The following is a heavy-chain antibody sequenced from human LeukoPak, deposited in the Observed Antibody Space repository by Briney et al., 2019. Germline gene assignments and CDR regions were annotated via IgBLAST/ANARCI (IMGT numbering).Heavy chain of an antibody. J-gene: IGHJ4*02. Sequence: ASVKLSCKASGYTFTGYYMHWVRQAPGQGLEWMGWINPNSGGTNYAQKFQGRVTMTRDTSISTAYMELSRLRSDDTAVYYCAREDCSGGSCHPDYWGQGTLVTVSS. CDR2: INPNSGGT. D-gene: IGHD2-15*01. CDR3: AREDCSGGSCHPDY. CDR1: GYTFTGYY. V-gene: IGHV1-2*02.